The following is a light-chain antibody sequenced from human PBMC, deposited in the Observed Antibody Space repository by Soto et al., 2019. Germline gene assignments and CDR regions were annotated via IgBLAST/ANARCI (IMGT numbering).Light chain of an antibody. CDR1: SSNIGAGYD. J-gene: IGLJ3*02. CDR2: GNN. CDR3: QSYDNSLCGSV. V-gene: IGLV1-40*01. Sequence: QSVLTQPPSVSGAPGQRVTISCTGSSSNIGAGYDVHWYHQLPGTAPKLLIYGNNNRPSGVPDRFSGSKSGTSASLAITGLQAEDEANYYCQSYDNSLCGSVFGGGTKLTVL.